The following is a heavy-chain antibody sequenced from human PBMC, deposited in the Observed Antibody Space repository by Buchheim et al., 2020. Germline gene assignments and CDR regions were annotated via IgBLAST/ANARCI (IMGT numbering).Heavy chain of an antibody. V-gene: IGHV4-39*01. J-gene: IGHJ3*02. CDR3: ARLTPILEWFDAFDI. Sequence: QLQLQESGPGLVKPSETLSLTCTVSGGSISSSSYYWGWIRQPPGKGLEWIGSIYYSGSTYYNPSLKSRVTISGDTSKNQFSLKLSSVTAADTAVYYCARLTPILEWFDAFDIWGQGT. CDR1: GGSISSSSYY. CDR2: IYYSGST. D-gene: IGHD3-3*01.